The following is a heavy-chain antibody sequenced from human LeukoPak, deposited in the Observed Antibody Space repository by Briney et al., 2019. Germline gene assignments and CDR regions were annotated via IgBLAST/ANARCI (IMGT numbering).Heavy chain of an antibody. J-gene: IGHJ4*02. CDR1: GGSISSYY. D-gene: IGHD6-19*01. CDR3: ARLRGRSGWYLGT. V-gene: IGHV4-4*09. CDR2: IYTTGSG. Sequence: PSETLSLTCTVSGGSISSYYWSWIRQPPGKGLEWIGYIYTTGSGNYNPSLKSRVTISVDTSKNQFSLKLNSVHAADTAVYYCARLRGRSGWYLGTWGPGTPVTVSS.